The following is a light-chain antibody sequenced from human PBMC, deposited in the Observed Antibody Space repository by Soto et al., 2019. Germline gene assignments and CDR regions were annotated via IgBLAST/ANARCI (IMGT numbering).Light chain of an antibody. J-gene: IGKJ3*01. V-gene: IGKV3-20*01. Sequence: EIVLTQSPGTLSLSPGERATLSCRASQSVSSNYLAWYQQKPGQAPRLLISGASSRATGIPDRFSGSGSGTDFTLTISRLEPEDFAVYYCQQYGGSPLFTFGPGTKVDIK. CDR3: QQYGGSPLFT. CDR2: GAS. CDR1: QSVSSNY.